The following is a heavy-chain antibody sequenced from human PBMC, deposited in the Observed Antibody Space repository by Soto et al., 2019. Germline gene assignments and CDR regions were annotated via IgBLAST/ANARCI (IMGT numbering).Heavy chain of an antibody. CDR2: ISGSGGST. CDR3: VKQQMSDIPAFDY. D-gene: IGHD6-13*01. Sequence: EVQLLESGGGLVQPGESLRLSCAVSGFTFSNYAMSWVRQVPGKGLEWVSTISGSGGSTYYADSVKGRFTISRANSMNWVYLQMNGLSAEDTAVYYGVKQQMSDIPAFDYGGQGSLVTVSS. CDR1: GFTFSNYA. V-gene: IGHV3-23*01. J-gene: IGHJ4*02.